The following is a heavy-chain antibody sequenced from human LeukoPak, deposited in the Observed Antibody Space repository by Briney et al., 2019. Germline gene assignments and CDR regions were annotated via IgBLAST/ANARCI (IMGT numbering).Heavy chain of an antibody. D-gene: IGHD5-18*01. V-gene: IGHV4-34*01. CDR2: INHSGST. J-gene: IGHJ4*02. CDR1: GGSFSGYY. Sequence: SETLSLTCAVYGGSFSGYYWSWIRQPPGKGLEWIGQINHSGSTNYSPSLKSRVTISVDMSRNQFSLKLTSLIAADTAVYYCARVVDTAPYYFDYWGQGTLVTVSS. CDR3: ARVVDTAPYYFDY.